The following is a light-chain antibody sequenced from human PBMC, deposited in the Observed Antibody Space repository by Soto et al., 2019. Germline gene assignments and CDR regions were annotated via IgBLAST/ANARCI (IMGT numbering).Light chain of an antibody. CDR1: QSVSSN. J-gene: IGKJ3*01. Sequence: EIVMTQSPATLSVSPGERATLSCRASQSVSSNLAWYQQKPGQAPRLLLYGVSTRATGIPARFSGSGSGTDSTFTISSLQSEDFAVYDCQQYNNWPRTFGPGTKVDFK. V-gene: IGKV3D-15*01. CDR2: GVS. CDR3: QQYNNWPRT.